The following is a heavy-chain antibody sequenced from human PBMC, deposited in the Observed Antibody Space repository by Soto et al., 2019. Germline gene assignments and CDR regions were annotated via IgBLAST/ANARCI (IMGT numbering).Heavy chain of an antibody. CDR1: GYTFTGYY. Sequence: GASVKVSCKASGYTFTGYYMHWVRQAPGQGLEWMGWINPNSGGTNYAQKFQGWVTMTRDTSISTAYMELSRLRSDDTAVYYCAREEARYCSSTSCYGYYYYGMDVWGQGTTVTVSS. CDR3: AREEARYCSSTSCYGYYYYGMDV. CDR2: INPNSGGT. V-gene: IGHV1-2*04. J-gene: IGHJ6*02. D-gene: IGHD2-2*01.